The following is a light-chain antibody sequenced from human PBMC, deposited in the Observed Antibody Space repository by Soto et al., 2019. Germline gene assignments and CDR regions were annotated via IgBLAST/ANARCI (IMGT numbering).Light chain of an antibody. CDR2: DVS. V-gene: IGLV2-14*01. CDR1: SNDVGGYNY. CDR3: TSYTTSGTPV. Sequence: HSALTQPASLSGSPGQSITISCTGTSNDVGGYNYVSWHQQHPGKAPRLMIFDVSNRPSGVSDRFSGSKSGNTASLTISGLQAEDEDDYYCTSYTTSGTPVFGGGTKLTVL. J-gene: IGLJ2*01.